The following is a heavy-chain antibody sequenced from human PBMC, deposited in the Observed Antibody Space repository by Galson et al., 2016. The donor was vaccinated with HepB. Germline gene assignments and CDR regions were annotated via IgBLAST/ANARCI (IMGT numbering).Heavy chain of an antibody. V-gene: IGHV1-18*01. D-gene: IGHD3-22*01. CDR2: ISAYIGNA. CDR3: ARGLGINYYDSSGYVY. CDR1: GYTFTNYG. Sequence: SVKVSCKASGYTFTNYGLSWVRQAPGQGLEWMGWISAYIGNARYAQKLQGRVALTTDTSTSTAYMELRSLRSDDTAVYYCARGLGINYYDSSGYVYWGQGTLVTVSS. J-gene: IGHJ4*02.